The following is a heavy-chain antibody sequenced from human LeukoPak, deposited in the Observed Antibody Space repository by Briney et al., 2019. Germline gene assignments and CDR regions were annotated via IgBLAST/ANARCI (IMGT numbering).Heavy chain of an antibody. Sequence: PGGSLRLSCAASGLTFSSYWMHWVRQGPGKGLVWVSGINSDGRSTSYADSVKGRFTISRDNAENTLYLQMKSPRAEDTAVYYCVRRYCSGGSCYFDYWGQGILVTVSS. J-gene: IGHJ4*02. CDR2: INSDGRST. CDR3: VRRYCSGGSCYFDY. V-gene: IGHV3-74*01. D-gene: IGHD2-15*01. CDR1: GLTFSSYW.